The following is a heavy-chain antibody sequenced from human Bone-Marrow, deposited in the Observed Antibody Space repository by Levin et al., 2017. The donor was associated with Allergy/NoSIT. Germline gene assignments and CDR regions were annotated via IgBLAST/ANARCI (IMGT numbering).Heavy chain of an antibody. Sequence: GGSLRLSCAASGFTFSSYGMHWVRQAPGKGLEWVAVISYDGSNKYYADSVKGRFTISRDNSKNTLYLQMNSLRAEDTAVYYCAKSPEAYECSGGWFDPWGQGTLVTVSS. V-gene: IGHV3-30*18. CDR3: AKSPEAYECSGGWFDP. CDR2: ISYDGSNK. D-gene: IGHD6-19*01. CDR1: GFTFSSYG. J-gene: IGHJ5*02.